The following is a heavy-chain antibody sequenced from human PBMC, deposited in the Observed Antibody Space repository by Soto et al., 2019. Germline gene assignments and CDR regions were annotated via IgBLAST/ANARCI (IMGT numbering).Heavy chain of an antibody. CDR3: AREELTGFLDY. D-gene: IGHD3-10*01. CDR1: GFTFSSYE. J-gene: IGHJ4*02. V-gene: IGHV3-48*03. Sequence: EVQLVESGGGLVQTGGSLRLSCAASGFTFSSYEMNWVRQAPGKGLEWVSYISSSGSIIYYADSVKGRFTLSRDNDKHSLDLQMHSLRDEDTAVYYCAREELTGFLDYWGQGALVTVSS. CDR2: ISSSGSII.